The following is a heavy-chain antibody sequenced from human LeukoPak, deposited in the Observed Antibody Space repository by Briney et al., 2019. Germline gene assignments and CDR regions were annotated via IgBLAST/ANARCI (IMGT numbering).Heavy chain of an antibody. Sequence: GASVKVSCKASGYTFTSYATHWVRQAPGQRLEWMGWINAGNGNTKYSQKFQGRVTITRDTSASTAYMELSSLRSEDTAAYYCAREDSSGYYYFDYWGQGTLVTVSS. V-gene: IGHV1-3*01. CDR2: INAGNGNT. D-gene: IGHD6-19*01. CDR3: AREDSSGYYYFDY. CDR1: GYTFTSYA. J-gene: IGHJ4*02.